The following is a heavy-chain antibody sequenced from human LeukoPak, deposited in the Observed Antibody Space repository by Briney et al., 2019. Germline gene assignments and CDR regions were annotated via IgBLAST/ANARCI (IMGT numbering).Heavy chain of an antibody. Sequence: ASVKVSCKASGYTLTDYYIHWVRQAPGQGLEWMGWINPNSGVTNYAQKFQGRVTLTRDTPISTAYMEVSRLRSDDTAVYYCARAHMTTVTLGDHWGQGSLVTVSS. J-gene: IGHJ4*02. CDR1: GYTLTDYY. V-gene: IGHV1-2*02. D-gene: IGHD4-11*01. CDR2: INPNSGVT. CDR3: ARAHMTTVTLGDH.